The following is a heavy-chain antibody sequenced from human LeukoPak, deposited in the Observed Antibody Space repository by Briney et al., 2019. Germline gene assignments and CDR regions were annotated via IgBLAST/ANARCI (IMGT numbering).Heavy chain of an antibody. Sequence: SETLSLTCTVSGYSISSGYFWGWIRQTPGKGLEWIGSIYNSGSTYYNPSLKSRVTLSVDTSKNQFSLQLNSVTAADTAVYYCASHKDSSGWYEGGAFDIWGQGTMVTVSS. V-gene: IGHV4-38-2*02. CDR3: ASHKDSSGWYEGGAFDI. D-gene: IGHD6-19*01. CDR2: IYNSGST. CDR1: GYSISSGYF. J-gene: IGHJ3*02.